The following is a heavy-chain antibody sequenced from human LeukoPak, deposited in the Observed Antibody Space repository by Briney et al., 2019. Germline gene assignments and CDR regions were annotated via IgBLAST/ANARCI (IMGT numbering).Heavy chain of an antibody. CDR1: GFTLSDYY. CDR2: ISGSGTNI. V-gene: IGHV3-11*01. D-gene: IGHD7-27*01. CDR3: ARDVGSWGIPPYFDY. J-gene: IGHJ4*02. Sequence: PGGSLRLSCAASGFTLSDYYMSWIRQAPGKGLEWVSYISGSGTNIKYADSAKGRFTIFRDNSKNSLYLQMHSLRAEDTAVYYCARDVGSWGIPPYFDYWGQGTLVTVSS.